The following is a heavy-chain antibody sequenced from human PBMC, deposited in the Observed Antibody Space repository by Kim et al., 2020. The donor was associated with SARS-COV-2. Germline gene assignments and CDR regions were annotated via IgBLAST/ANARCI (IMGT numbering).Heavy chain of an antibody. CDR3: TTSIRRDGYNYGVY. D-gene: IGHD5-12*01. Sequence: GGSLRLSCAASGFTFSNAWMSWVRQAPGKGLEWVGRIKSKTDGGTTDYAAPVKGRFTISRDDSKNTLYLQMNSLKTEDTAVYYCTTSIRRDGYNYGVYWGQGTLVTVSS. J-gene: IGHJ4*02. V-gene: IGHV3-15*01. CDR1: GFTFSNAW. CDR2: IKSKTDGGTT.